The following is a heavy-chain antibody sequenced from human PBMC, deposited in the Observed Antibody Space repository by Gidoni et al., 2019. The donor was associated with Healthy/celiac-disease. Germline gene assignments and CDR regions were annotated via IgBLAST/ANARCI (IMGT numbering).Heavy chain of an antibody. Sequence: QVTLRESGPALVKPTQTLPLTCTFSGFSLSTSGMCVSWIRQPPGKALEWLARIDWDDDKYYSTSLKTRLNISKDTSKNQVVLTMTNMDPVDTATYYCARIIRSGWYLDYFDYWGQGTLVTVSS. CDR3: ARIIRSGWYLDYFDY. D-gene: IGHD6-19*01. J-gene: IGHJ4*02. CDR2: IDWDDDK. CDR1: GFSLSTSGMC. V-gene: IGHV2-70*15.